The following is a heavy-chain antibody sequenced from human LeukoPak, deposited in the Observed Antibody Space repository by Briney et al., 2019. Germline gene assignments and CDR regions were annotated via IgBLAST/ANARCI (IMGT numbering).Heavy chain of an antibody. CDR1: GFTSSRYA. Sequence: GGSLRLSCAASGFTSSRYAMSWVRQAPGEGLEWVSAISGSGGRTYYADSVKGRFTFSRDNSKNTLYLQMNSLRAEDTAVYYCAKEATDSSGYYFDYWGQGTLVTVSS. V-gene: IGHV3-23*01. CDR3: AKEATDSSGYYFDY. D-gene: IGHD3-22*01. J-gene: IGHJ4*02. CDR2: ISGSGGRT.